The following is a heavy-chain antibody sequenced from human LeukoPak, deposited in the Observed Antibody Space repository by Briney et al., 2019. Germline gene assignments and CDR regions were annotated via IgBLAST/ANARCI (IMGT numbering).Heavy chain of an antibody. CDR1: GGTFSSYA. J-gene: IGHJ4*02. CDR3: ARENQGYSSGWYYFDY. V-gene: IGHV1-69*05. Sequence: ASVKVSCKASGGTFSSYAISWVRQAPGQGLELMGRIIPIFGTANYAQKFQGRVTITTDESTSTAYMELSSLRSEDTAVYYCARENQGYSSGWYYFDYWGQGTLVTVSS. CDR2: IIPIFGTA. D-gene: IGHD6-19*01.